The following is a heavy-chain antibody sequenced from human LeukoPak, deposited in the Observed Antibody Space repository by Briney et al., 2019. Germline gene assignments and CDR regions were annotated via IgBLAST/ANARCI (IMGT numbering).Heavy chain of an antibody. CDR2: ISYDGSNK. J-gene: IGHJ4*02. Sequence: PGGSLRLSCAASGFTFSSYWMHWVRQAPGKGLEWVAVISYDGSNKYYADSVKGRFTISRDNSKNTLYLQMNSLRAEDTAVYYCARDRGLTVTTLGNYFDYWGQGTLVTVSS. CDR1: GFTFSSYW. V-gene: IGHV3-30-3*01. CDR3: ARDRGLTVTTLGNYFDY. D-gene: IGHD4-17*01.